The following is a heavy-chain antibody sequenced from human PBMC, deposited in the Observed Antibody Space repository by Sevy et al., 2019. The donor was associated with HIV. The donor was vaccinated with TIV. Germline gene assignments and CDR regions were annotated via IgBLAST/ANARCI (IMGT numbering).Heavy chain of an antibody. CDR1: GGSISSSDYY. CDR3: ARRLYGDYSDAFDI. V-gene: IGHV4-30-4*01. D-gene: IGHD4-17*01. Sequence: SETLSLTCTVPGGSISSSDYYWSWIRQPPGKGLEWIGYISYSGNTYYSPSLKSRVTISGDTSQNQFSLKLSSVTAADTAVYYCARRLYGDYSDAFDIWGQGTVVTISS. CDR2: ISYSGNT. J-gene: IGHJ3*02.